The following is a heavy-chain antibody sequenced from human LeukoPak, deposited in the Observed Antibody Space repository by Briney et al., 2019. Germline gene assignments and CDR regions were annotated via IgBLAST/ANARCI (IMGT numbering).Heavy chain of an antibody. Sequence: PSETLSLTCAVYGGSFSGYYWSWIRPPPGKGLEWIGEINHSGSTNYNSSLKSRVTISVDTSKNQFSLKLSSVTAADTAVYYCARGRYVYYYDSSGPPYFDYWGQGTLVTVSS. CDR1: GGSFSGYY. D-gene: IGHD3-22*01. CDR3: ARGRYVYYYDSSGPPYFDY. CDR2: INHSGST. J-gene: IGHJ4*02. V-gene: IGHV4-34*01.